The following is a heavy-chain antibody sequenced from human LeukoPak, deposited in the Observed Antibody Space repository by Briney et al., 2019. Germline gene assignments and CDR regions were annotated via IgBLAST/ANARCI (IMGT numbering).Heavy chain of an antibody. CDR2: INPNNGAT. J-gene: IGHJ4*02. CDR3: TRESGSYHGNDY. CDR1: GYTFTGYY. V-gene: IGHV1-2*06. Sequence: ASVKVTCKASGYTFTGYYMHWVRQAPGQGLEWMGRINPNNGATNYAQKLQGRVTITGDTSISTAYMELSSLRSDDTAVYYCTRESGSYHGNDYWGQGTLVTVSS. D-gene: IGHD1-26*01.